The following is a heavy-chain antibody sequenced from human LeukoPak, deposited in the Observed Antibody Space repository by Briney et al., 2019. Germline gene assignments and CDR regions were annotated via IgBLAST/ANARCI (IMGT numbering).Heavy chain of an antibody. CDR2: FDPEDGET. CDR3: ATDGELQLVRDLLSY. J-gene: IGHJ4*02. V-gene: IGHV1-24*01. D-gene: IGHD6-13*01. CDR1: GYTLTELS. Sequence: ASVKVFCKVSGYTLTELSMHWVRQAPGKGLEWMGGFDPEDGETIYAQKFQGRVTMTEDTSTDTAYMELSSLRSEDTAVYYCATDGELQLVRDLLSYWGQGTLVTVSS.